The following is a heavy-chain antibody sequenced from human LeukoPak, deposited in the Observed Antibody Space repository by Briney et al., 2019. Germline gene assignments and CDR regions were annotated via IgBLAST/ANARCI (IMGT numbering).Heavy chain of an antibody. Sequence: PSETLSLTCTVSGGSISSSTYYWGWIRQPPGKGLEWIGSIYYSGSTYYNPSLKSRVTISVDTSKNQFSLKLSSVTAADTAVYYCARTGYLGIDYWGQGTLVTASS. CDR2: IYYSGST. CDR3: ARTGYLGIDY. J-gene: IGHJ4*02. CDR1: GGSISSSTYY. V-gene: IGHV4-39*01. D-gene: IGHD1-26*01.